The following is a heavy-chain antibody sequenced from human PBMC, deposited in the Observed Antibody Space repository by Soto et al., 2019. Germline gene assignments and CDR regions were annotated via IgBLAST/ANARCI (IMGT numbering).Heavy chain of an antibody. CDR2: IIPIFGIA. Sequence: QVQLVQSGAEVKKPGSSVKVSCKASGGTFSRYSITWVRQAPGHGLEWIGRIIPIFGIASYAQKFQGRVTLPADESTSXAXMXXSSLRSDDTAVYYCAREDRDRETGLVPAAIDGMDVGGQGTTVTVSS. D-gene: IGHD2-2*01. V-gene: IGHV1-69*08. J-gene: IGHJ6*02. CDR3: AREDRDRETGLVPAAIDGMDV. CDR1: GGTFSRYS.